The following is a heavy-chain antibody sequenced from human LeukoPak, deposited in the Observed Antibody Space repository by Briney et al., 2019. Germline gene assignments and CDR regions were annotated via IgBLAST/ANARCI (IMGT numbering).Heavy chain of an antibody. D-gene: IGHD3-22*01. CDR2: ISWNSGHI. Sequence: GGSLRLSCAASGFSFPDYAMHWVRQAPGKGLEWVSGISWNSGHIVYADSVKGRFTISRDNAKTSLYLQMNSLRAEDMAFYYCAKDLGPLTYYYDSSGYSGAFDSWGQGTLVTVSS. CDR1: GFSFPDYA. V-gene: IGHV3-9*03. J-gene: IGHJ4*02. CDR3: AKDLGPLTYYYDSSGYSGAFDS.